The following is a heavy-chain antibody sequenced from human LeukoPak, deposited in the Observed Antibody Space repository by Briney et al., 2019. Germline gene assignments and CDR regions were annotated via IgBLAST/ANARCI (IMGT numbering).Heavy chain of an antibody. D-gene: IGHD4-17*01. CDR3: ARDYADYVGYFFFDY. Sequence: GGSLRLSCAASGFTFSSYAMSWVRQAPGKGLEWVSAISGGGGSTYYADSAKGRFTISRDNSQNTLYLQMNSLRAEDTAVYYCARDYADYVGYFFFDYWGQGTLVTVSS. V-gene: IGHV3-23*01. CDR1: GFTFSSYA. J-gene: IGHJ4*02. CDR2: ISGGGGST.